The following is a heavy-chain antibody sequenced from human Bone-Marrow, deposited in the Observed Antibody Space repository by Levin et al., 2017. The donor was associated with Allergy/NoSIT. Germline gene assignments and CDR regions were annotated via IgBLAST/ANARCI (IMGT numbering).Heavy chain of an antibody. Sequence: GGSLRLSCVASGFSFSHYWMSWVRQAPGKGLEWVANINQDGVEKFSVDSVKGRFTISRDNVKNSLYLQMNSLRAEDTAVYYCVRESSSSAFNYYNYYAMDIWGQGTKVTVS. CDR1: GFSFSHYW. CDR2: INQDGVEK. CDR3: VRESSSSAFNYYNYYAMDI. D-gene: IGHD6-6*01. V-gene: IGHV3-7*01. J-gene: IGHJ6*02.